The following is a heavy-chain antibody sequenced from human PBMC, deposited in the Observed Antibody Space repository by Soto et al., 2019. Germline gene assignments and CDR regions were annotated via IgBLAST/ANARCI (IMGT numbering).Heavy chain of an antibody. D-gene: IGHD2-21*02. CDR3: AREETAWPLAYGLDA. Sequence: PGGSRRRSWAASGFTFRSYIIHWVRHAPGGRLECVSAITRNSDIYYADTVKGRFTISRDNAKNSVSLQMDSLRAEDTAVYYCAREETAWPLAYGLDAWGQGTTVTVSS. CDR2: ITRNSDI. V-gene: IGHV3-21*01. CDR1: GFTFRSYI. J-gene: IGHJ6*02.